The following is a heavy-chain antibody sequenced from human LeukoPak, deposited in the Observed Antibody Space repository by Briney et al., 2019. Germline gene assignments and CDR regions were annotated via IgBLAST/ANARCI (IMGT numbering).Heavy chain of an antibody. D-gene: IGHD3-22*01. V-gene: IGHV3-48*01. CDR2: ISSSSSTI. Sequence: PGGSLRLSCAASGFTFSSYSMNWVRQAPGKGLEWVSYISSSSSTIYYADSVKGRFTISRDNAKNSLYLQMNSLRAEDTAVYYCAKVPKASSGYLGYWGQGTLVTVSS. CDR1: GFTFSSYS. J-gene: IGHJ4*02. CDR3: AKVPKASSGYLGY.